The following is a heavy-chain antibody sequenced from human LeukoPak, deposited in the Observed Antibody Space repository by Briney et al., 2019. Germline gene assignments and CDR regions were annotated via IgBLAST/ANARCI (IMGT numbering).Heavy chain of an antibody. D-gene: IGHD2-8*01. J-gene: IGHJ5*02. CDR1: GGSISSYY. Sequence: SETLSLTCTVSGGSISSYYWSWIRQPPGKGLEWIGYIYYSGSTNYNPSLKSRVTISVDTSKNQFSLRLSSVTAADTAIYHCARNCSNAVLSGGSGWFDPWGQGTQVTVSS. CDR3: ARNCSNAVLSGGSGWFDP. V-gene: IGHV4-59*08. CDR2: IYYSGST.